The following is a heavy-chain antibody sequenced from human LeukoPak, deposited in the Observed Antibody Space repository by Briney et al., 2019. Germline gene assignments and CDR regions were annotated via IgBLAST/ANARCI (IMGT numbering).Heavy chain of an antibody. CDR1: GFTFSSYA. D-gene: IGHD2-2*01. CDR3: VSFYETY. CDR2: ISGSGGST. J-gene: IGHJ4*02. V-gene: IGHV3-23*01. Sequence: TGGSLRLSCAASGFTFSSYAMSWVRQAPGKGLEWVSGISGSGGSTYYADSVKGRFTISRDNAKNTVYLQMNNLRAEDTAVYYCVSFYETYWGRGTLVTVSS.